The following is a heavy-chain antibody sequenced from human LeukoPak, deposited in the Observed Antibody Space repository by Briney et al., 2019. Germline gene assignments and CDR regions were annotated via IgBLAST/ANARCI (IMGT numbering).Heavy chain of an antibody. CDR2: ISAYNGNT. CDR3: VRDNGVEYYDSSGYTIFDY. D-gene: IGHD3-22*01. CDR1: GYTFTSYG. Sequence: ASVKVSCKASGYTFTSYGISWVRQAPGQGLEWMGWISAYNGNTNYAQKLQGRVTMTTDTSTSTAYMELRSLRSDDTAVYYCVRDNGVEYYDSSGYTIFDYWGQGTLVTVSS. J-gene: IGHJ4*02. V-gene: IGHV1-18*01.